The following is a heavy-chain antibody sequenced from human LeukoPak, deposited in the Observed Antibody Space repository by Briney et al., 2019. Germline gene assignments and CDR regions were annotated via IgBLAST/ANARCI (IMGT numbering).Heavy chain of an antibody. J-gene: IGHJ4*02. V-gene: IGHV4-34*01. Sequence: SETLSLTCAVYGGSFSGYYRSWIRQPPGKGLEWIGEINHSGSTNYNPSLKSRVTISVDTSKNQFSLKLSSVTAADTAVYYCARVPPYYFDYWGQGTLVTVSS. CDR3: ARVPPYYFDY. CDR2: INHSGST. CDR1: GGSFSGYY.